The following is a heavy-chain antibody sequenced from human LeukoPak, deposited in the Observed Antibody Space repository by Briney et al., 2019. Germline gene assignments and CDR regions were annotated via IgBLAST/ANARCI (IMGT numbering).Heavy chain of an antibody. CDR3: ARDRDSGWYYY. J-gene: IGHJ4*02. CDR2: INSSSSYI. V-gene: IGHV3-21*01. D-gene: IGHD6-19*01. Sequence: PGGSLRLSCAASGFTFSSYSMNWVRQAPGKGLEWVSSINSSSSYIYYADSVKGRFTISRDNAKNSLYLQMNSLRAEDTAVYYCARDRDSGWYYYWGQGTLVTVSS. CDR1: GFTFSSYS.